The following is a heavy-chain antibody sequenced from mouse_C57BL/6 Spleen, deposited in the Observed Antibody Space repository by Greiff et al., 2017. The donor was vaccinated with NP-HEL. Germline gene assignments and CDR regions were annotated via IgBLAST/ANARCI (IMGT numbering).Heavy chain of an antibody. J-gene: IGHJ2*01. Sequence: EVKLVESGGGLVKPGGSLKLSCAASGFTFSDYGMHWVRQAPEKGLEWVAYISSGSSTIYYADTVKGRFTISRDHAKNTLFLQMTSLRSEDTAMYYCARVIYDYFDYWGQGTTLTVSS. D-gene: IGHD1-1*01. CDR1: GFTFSDYG. CDR2: ISSGSSTI. V-gene: IGHV5-17*01. CDR3: ARVIYDYFDY.